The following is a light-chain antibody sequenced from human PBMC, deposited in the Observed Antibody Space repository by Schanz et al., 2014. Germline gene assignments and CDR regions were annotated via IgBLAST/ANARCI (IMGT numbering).Light chain of an antibody. CDR1: SSDVGGYKY. J-gene: IGLJ1*01. V-gene: IGLV2-14*01. CDR2: DVS. Sequence: QSALTQPASVSGSPGQSITITCTGTSSDVGGYKYVSWFQQHPGKAPKLLIYDVSNRPSGVSYRFSGSKSGNTASLTISGLQAEDEADYYCRSYTSSSTLHVFGTGTKLTVL. CDR3: RSYTSSSTLHV.